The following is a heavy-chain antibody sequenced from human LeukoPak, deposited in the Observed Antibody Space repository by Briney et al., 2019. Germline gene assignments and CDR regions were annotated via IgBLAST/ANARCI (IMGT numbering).Heavy chain of an antibody. CDR1: GYSFPNYW. CDR2: LYPGDSDT. V-gene: IGHV5-51*01. Sequence: PGESLKISCKGSGYSFPNYWIGWVRQMPGKGPEWLGILYPGDSDTRYSPSFQGQVTISADKSISTAYLQWSSLKASDTAMYYCASRLRERFDSWGQGTLVTVSS. D-gene: IGHD5-12*01. CDR3: ASRLRERFDS. J-gene: IGHJ4*02.